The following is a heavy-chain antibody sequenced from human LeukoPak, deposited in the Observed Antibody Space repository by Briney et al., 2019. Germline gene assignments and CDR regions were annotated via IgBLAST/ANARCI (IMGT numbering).Heavy chain of an antibody. J-gene: IGHJ5*02. CDR2: INHSGST. V-gene: IGHV4-34*01. CDR3: ARAAYSSSSTYWLDP. CDR1: GGSCSGYY. D-gene: IGHD6-13*01. Sequence: SETLSLTCAVYGGSCSGYYWSWIRQPPGKGLEWIGEINHSGSTNYNPSLKSRVTISVDTSKNQFSLKLSSVTAADTAVYYCARAAYSSSSTYWLDPWGQGTLVTVSS.